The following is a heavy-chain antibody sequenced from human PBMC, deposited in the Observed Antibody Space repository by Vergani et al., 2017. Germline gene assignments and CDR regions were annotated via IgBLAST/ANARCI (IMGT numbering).Heavy chain of an antibody. CDR2: INPNSGGT. CDR3: ARDEGTRGSNWFDS. J-gene: IGHJ5*01. Sequence: QVQLVQSGAEVKKPGASVKVFCKASGYTFTGYYMHWVRQAPGQGLEWMGWINPNSGGTNYAQKFQGRVTMTRDTSISTAYMELSRLRADDTAVYYCARDEGTRGSNWFDSWGQGTLVTVSS. D-gene: IGHD2-8*01. CDR1: GYTFTGYY. V-gene: IGHV1-2*02.